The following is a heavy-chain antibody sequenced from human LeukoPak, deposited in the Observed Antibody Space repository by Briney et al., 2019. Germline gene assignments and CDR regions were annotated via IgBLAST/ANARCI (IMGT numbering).Heavy chain of an antibody. CDR3: AKDPRRNYYDSSGRVYYFDY. Sequence: PGGSLRLSCAASGFTFDDYAMHWVRQAPGKGLEWVSGISWNSGSIGYADSVKGRFTISRDNSKNTLYLQMNSLRAEDTAVYYCAKDPRRNYYDSSGRVYYFDYWGQGTLVTVSS. D-gene: IGHD3-22*01. CDR1: GFTFDDYA. V-gene: IGHV3-9*01. CDR2: ISWNSGSI. J-gene: IGHJ4*02.